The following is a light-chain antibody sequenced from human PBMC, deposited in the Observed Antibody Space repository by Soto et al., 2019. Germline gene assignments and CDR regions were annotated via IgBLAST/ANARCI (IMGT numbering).Light chain of an antibody. J-gene: IGKJ2*01. V-gene: IGKV3D-11*02. CDR2: DAS. CDR3: QQRSNWPHT. CDR1: QSVSSY. Sequence: EIVLTQSPATLSLSPGERATLSCRASQSVSSYLAWYQQKPGQAPRLLIYDASNRATGIPARFRGSGPGTDFTLTISSLEPEDFAVYYCQQRSNWPHTFGQGTKLEIK.